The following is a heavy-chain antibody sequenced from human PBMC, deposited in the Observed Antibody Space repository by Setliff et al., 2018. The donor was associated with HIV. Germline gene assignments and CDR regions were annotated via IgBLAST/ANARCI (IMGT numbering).Heavy chain of an antibody. CDR2: INPNSGDT. CDR3: ARVISGRGRELPDFDY. Sequence: ASVKVSCKASGYPFIGYYLHWVRQAPGRGLEWMGWINPNSGDTEFSQNFQGRVTMTRDTSISTAYVELSSLRSEDKAVYYCARVISGRGRELPDFDYWGQGTQVTVSS. D-gene: IGHD3-10*01. J-gene: IGHJ4*02. V-gene: IGHV1-2*02. CDR1: GYPFIGYY.